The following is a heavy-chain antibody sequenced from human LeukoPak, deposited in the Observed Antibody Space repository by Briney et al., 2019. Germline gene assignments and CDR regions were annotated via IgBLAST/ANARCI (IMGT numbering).Heavy chain of an antibody. Sequence: PGRSLRPSCAASGFTFSTYALHWVRQAPGKGLEWVALIWYDGTNKYYADPVKGRFTISRDNSKNTLYLQMNSLRAEDTAVYYCARDYVLFSDYYSSGFFDDAFDIWGQGTMVTVSS. V-gene: IGHV3-33*08. CDR3: ARDYVLFSDYYSSGFFDDAFDI. J-gene: IGHJ3*02. CDR1: GFTFSTYA. CDR2: IWYDGTNK. D-gene: IGHD3-10*01.